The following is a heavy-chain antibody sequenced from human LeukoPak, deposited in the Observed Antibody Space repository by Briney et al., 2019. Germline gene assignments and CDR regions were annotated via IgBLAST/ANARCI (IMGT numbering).Heavy chain of an antibody. Sequence: PSETLSLTCTVSGGPISSYSWNWIRQPPGKGLEWIGCIYHSGSTNQNPSLKSRVTISVDTSKNQFSLKLSSVTAADTAVYYCARSLVTAIGYYFDYWGQGTLVTVSS. CDR2: IYHSGST. J-gene: IGHJ4*02. V-gene: IGHV4-59*01. D-gene: IGHD2-21*02. CDR3: ARSLVTAIGYYFDY. CDR1: GGPISSYS.